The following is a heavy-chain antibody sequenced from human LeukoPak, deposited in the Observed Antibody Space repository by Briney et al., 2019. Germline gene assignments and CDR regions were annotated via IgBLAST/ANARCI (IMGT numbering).Heavy chain of an antibody. D-gene: IGHD1-1*01. J-gene: IGHJ6*02. Sequence: PGRSLRLSCAASGFIFDTYGMLWVRQAPGKGLEWVAVIAYDGSNQYHADSVKGRFTISRDNSKNTLYLQMNSLRGEDTAVYYCAKEKAIGTINYGLDVWGQGTTVTVSS. CDR2: IAYDGSNQ. CDR1: GFIFDTYG. V-gene: IGHV3-30*18. CDR3: AKEKAIGTINYGLDV.